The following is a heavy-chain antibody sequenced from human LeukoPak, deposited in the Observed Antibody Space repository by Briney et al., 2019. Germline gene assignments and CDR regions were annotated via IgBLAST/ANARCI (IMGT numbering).Heavy chain of an antibody. J-gene: IGHJ3*02. CDR2: VSSNGGST. D-gene: IGHD3-22*01. V-gene: IGHV3-64*01. Sequence: GGSLRLSCAASGFTFSSYTMFWVRQAPGKKLEYVSSVSSNGGSTYYANSVKARFTISRDNSKNTLYLQMGSLRAEDMAVYYCARSYSSGWGPDAFDIWGQGTMVTVSS. CDR1: GFTFSSYT. CDR3: ARSYSSGWGPDAFDI.